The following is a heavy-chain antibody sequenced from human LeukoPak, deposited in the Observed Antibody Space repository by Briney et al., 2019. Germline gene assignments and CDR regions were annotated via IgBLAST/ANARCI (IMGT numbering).Heavy chain of an antibody. CDR2: IYPGDSDT. CDR1: GYSFTSYW. D-gene: IGHD3-3*01. CDR3: ARLGDFWSGYTANYYYYMDV. J-gene: IGHJ6*03. Sequence: GESLKISCKGSGYSFTSYWIGWVRQMPGKGLEWMGIIYPGDSDTRYSPSFQGQVTISADKSISTAYLQWSSLKASDTAMYYCARLGDFWSGYTANYYYYMDVWGKGTTVTVSS. V-gene: IGHV5-51*01.